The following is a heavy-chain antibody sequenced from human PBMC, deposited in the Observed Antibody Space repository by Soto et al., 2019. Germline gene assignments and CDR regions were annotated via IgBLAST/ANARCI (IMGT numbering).Heavy chain of an antibody. V-gene: IGHV3-23*01. CDR3: ATYCSSTSCYLVASRGDAFDI. Sequence: GGSLRLSCAASGFTFSSYAMSWVRQAPGKGLEWVSAISGSGGSTYYADSVKGRFTISRDNSKNTLYLQMNSLRAEDTAVYYCATYCSSTSCYLVASRGDAFDIWGQGTMVTVSS. J-gene: IGHJ3*02. CDR2: ISGSGGST. CDR1: GFTFSSYA. D-gene: IGHD2-2*01.